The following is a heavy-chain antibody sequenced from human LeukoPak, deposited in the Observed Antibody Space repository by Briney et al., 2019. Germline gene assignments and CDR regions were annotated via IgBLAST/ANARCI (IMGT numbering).Heavy chain of an antibody. V-gene: IGHV3-48*01. Sequence: GGSLGLSCAASGFTFSDHIMNWVRQLPGKRLEWVAYVSGSGSTVYYADSVKGRFTISRDNSKNTLYLQMNSLRAEDTAVYYCARTYYDFWSGSYYFDYWGQGTLVTVSS. D-gene: IGHD3-3*01. CDR3: ARTYYDFWSGSYYFDY. J-gene: IGHJ4*02. CDR2: VSGSGSTV. CDR1: GFTFSDHI.